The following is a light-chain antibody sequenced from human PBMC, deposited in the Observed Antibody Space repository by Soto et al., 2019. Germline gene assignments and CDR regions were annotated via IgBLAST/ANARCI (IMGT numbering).Light chain of an antibody. CDR2: GAS. CDR1: QTVGTN. V-gene: IGKV3-15*01. CDR3: QQYNNWPQT. Sequence: EIVMTQSPATLSVSPGERVTLSCRASQTVGTNLAWYQQKPGQAPRLLISGASARATGLPARFSGSGSGTEFTLTISSLQSEDFAVYYCQQYNNWPQTFGQGTKVDIK. J-gene: IGKJ1*01.